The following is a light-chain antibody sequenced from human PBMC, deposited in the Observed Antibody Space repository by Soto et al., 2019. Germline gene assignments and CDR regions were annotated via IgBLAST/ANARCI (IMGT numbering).Light chain of an antibody. CDR3: SSYTTSSLSALYV. J-gene: IGLJ1*01. Sequence: QSVLTQPASVSGSAGQSIAISCTGSSSDVGIYNYVSWYQQHPGKVPKLIIYEVTSRPSGVSIRFSGSKSGNTASLTISGLQPEDEADYYCSSYTTSSLSALYVFGTGTKVTVL. V-gene: IGLV2-14*01. CDR2: EVT. CDR1: SSDVGIYNY.